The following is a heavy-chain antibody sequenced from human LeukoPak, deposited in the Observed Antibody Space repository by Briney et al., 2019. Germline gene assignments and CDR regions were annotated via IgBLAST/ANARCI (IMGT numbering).Heavy chain of an antibody. CDR3: ARAPYSGTYTSNWFDP. D-gene: IGHD1-26*01. Sequence: SGPALVKLTQTLTLTCTFSGFSLSTRGMCVSWIRQPPGKALEWLALIDWDDDKYYSTSLKTRLTISKDTSKNQVVLTMTNMDPVDTATYYCARAPYSGTYTSNWFDPWGQGTLVTVS. V-gene: IGHV2-70*13. CDR2: IDWDDDK. CDR1: GFSLSTRGMC. J-gene: IGHJ5*02.